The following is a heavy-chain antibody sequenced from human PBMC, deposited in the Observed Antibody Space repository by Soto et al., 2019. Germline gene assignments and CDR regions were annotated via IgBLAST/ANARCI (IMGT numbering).Heavy chain of an antibody. CDR3: SREAVVAGNWFDP. Sequence: GASVKVSCKASGYTFVDYALHWVRQAPGQGLEWVGWMNPNTGNIKYSHKFEDRVSITRDTATSTAYMELRGLRSEDTAVYFCSREAVVAGNWFDPWGQGTLVTVSS. J-gene: IGHJ5*02. CDR1: GYTFVDYA. V-gene: IGHV1-3*01. CDR2: MNPNTGNI. D-gene: IGHD6-19*01.